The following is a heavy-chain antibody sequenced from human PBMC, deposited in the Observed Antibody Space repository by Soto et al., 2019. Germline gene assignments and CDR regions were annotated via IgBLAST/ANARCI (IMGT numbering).Heavy chain of an antibody. CDR3: AKESRSLGWYYGMDV. J-gene: IGHJ6*02. V-gene: IGHV3-30*18. CDR1: GFTFSSYG. D-gene: IGHD6-19*01. Sequence: PGGSLRLSCAASGFTFSSYGMHWVRQAPGKGLEWVAVISYDGSNKYYADSVKGRFTISRDNSKNTLYLQMNSLRAEDTAVYHCAKESRSLGWYYGMDVWGQGTTVTVSS. CDR2: ISYDGSNK.